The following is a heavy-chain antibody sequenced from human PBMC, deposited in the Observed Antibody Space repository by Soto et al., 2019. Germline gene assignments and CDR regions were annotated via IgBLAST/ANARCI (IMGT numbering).Heavy chain of an antibody. Sequence: ASVKVSCKASGYTFTGYYMHWVRQAPGQGLEWMGWINPNSGGTNYAQKFQGWVTMTRDTSISTAYMELSRLRSDDTAVYYCARGLFGVVNNRWFEPWGQGTLVTVSS. V-gene: IGHV1-2*04. D-gene: IGHD3-3*01. CDR2: INPNSGGT. J-gene: IGHJ5*02. CDR3: ARGLFGVVNNRWFEP. CDR1: GYTFTGYY.